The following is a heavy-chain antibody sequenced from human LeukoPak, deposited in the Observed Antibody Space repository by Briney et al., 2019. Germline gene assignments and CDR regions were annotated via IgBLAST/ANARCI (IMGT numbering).Heavy chain of an antibody. CDR2: ISWNSGSI. Sequence: GGSLRLSCAASGFTFSSYSMNWVRQAPGKGLEWVSGISWNSGSIGYADSVKGRFTISRDNAKNSLYLQMNSLRAEDTALYYCAKEVGATKGIDYWGQGTLVTVSS. CDR1: GFTFSSYS. D-gene: IGHD1-26*01. V-gene: IGHV3-9*01. J-gene: IGHJ4*02. CDR3: AKEVGATKGIDY.